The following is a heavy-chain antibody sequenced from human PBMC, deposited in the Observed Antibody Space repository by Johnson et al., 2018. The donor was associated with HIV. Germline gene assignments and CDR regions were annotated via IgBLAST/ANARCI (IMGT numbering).Heavy chain of an antibody. CDR2: LNEGGSQK. D-gene: IGHD6-13*01. V-gene: IGHV3-7*01. CDR3: AKDQWSSSWTNDAFDF. J-gene: IGHJ3*01. Sequence: VQLVESGGGLVQPGGSLRLSCAASGFIFSDHYMDWVRQGPGKGLEWVATLNEGGSQKYYVDSVKGRFSISRDNSKNTLYLQMNSLRAEDTAVYYCAKDQWSSSWTNDAFDFWGQGTMVTVSS. CDR1: GFIFSDHY.